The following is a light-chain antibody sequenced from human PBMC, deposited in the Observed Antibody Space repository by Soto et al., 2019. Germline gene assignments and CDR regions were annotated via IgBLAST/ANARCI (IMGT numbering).Light chain of an antibody. CDR1: QSVSSSY. CDR2: GVS. CDR3: QQYNNWPPT. V-gene: IGKV3-15*01. Sequence: EIVLTQSPGTLSLSPGGRATLSCRASQSVSSSYLAWYQQKPGQAPRLLIYGVSTRATGIPARFSGSGSGTEFTLTISSLQSEDSAVYYCQQYNNWPPTFGQGTRLEIK. J-gene: IGKJ5*01.